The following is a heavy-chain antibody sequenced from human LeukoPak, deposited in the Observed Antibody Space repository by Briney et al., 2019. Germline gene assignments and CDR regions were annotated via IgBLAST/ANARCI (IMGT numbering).Heavy chain of an antibody. V-gene: IGHV1-18*01. D-gene: IGHD5-24*01. CDR3: ARDLAFGEMVTNRGAFDI. Sequence: GASVKVSCKASGYTFNLFGFSWVRQVPGQGLEWVGWISGYNGDTNYAQNFQDRVTMTTDTSRSTAYMELRSLTSDDTAIYFCARDLAFGEMVTNRGAFDIWGQGTMVTVSS. CDR1: GYTFNLFG. J-gene: IGHJ3*02. CDR2: ISGYNGDT.